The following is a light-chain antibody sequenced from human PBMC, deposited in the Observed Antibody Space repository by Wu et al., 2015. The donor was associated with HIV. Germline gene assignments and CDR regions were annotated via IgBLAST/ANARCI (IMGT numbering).Light chain of an antibody. Sequence: EIVMTQSPVTLSVSPGKRAILSCRASQTINSNLAWYQQKPGQGPRLLIHDVSTRATGIPGRFSGSGSGTEFTLTINSLQSEDLAVYYCQQYGSSLTFGPGT. CDR1: QTINSN. CDR2: DVS. J-gene: IGKJ3*01. CDR3: QQYGSSLT. V-gene: IGKV3-15*01.